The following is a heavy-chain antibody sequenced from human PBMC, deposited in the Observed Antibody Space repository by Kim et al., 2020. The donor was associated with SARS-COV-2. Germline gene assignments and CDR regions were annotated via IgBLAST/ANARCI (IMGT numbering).Heavy chain of an antibody. J-gene: IGHJ5*02. D-gene: IGHD6-6*01. Sequence: ASVKVSCKASGYTFTSYDINWVRQATGQGLEWMGWMNPNSGNTGYAQKFQGRVTMTRNTSISTAYMELSSMRSEDTAVYYCARARIAARRGDWFDPWGQGTLVTVSS. CDR1: GYTFTSYD. V-gene: IGHV1-8*01. CDR2: MNPNSGNT. CDR3: ARARIAARRGDWFDP.